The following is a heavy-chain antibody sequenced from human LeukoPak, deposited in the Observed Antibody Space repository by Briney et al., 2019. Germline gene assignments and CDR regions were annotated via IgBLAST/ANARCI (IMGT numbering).Heavy chain of an antibody. CDR3: ARDAGNYYDSSGYTLDY. D-gene: IGHD3-22*01. CDR1: GFTFSSYA. V-gene: IGHV3-30*09. CDR2: ISYDGSNK. Sequence: GGSLRLSCAASGFTFSSYAMHWVRQAPGKGLEWVAVISYDGSNKYYADSVKGRFAISRDNSKNMLYLQMNSLRAEDTAVYYCARDAGNYYDSSGYTLDYWGQGTLVTVSS. J-gene: IGHJ4*02.